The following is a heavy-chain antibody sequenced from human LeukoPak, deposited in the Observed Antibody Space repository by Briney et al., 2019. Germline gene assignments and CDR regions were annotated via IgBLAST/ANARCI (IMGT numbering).Heavy chain of an antibody. Sequence: ASVKVPCKASGGTFSSYAISWVRQAPGQGLEWMGRIIPILGIANYAQKFQGRVTITADKSTSTAYMELSSLRSEDTAVYYCARGLTPNGGSNFDYWGQGTLVTVSS. D-gene: IGHD4-23*01. CDR3: ARGLTPNGGSNFDY. CDR1: GGTFSSYA. V-gene: IGHV1-69*04. CDR2: IIPILGIA. J-gene: IGHJ4*02.